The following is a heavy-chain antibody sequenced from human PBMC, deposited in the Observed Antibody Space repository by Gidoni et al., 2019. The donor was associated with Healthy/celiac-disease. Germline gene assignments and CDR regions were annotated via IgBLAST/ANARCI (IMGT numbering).Heavy chain of an antibody. J-gene: IGHJ6*02. V-gene: IGHV3-30*18. CDR1: GFTFSSYG. Sequence: QVQLVESGGGVVQPGRSLRLSCAASGFTFSSYGLHWVRQAPGKRLAWVAVISDDGSNKYYADSVKGRFTISRDNSKNTLYLQMNSLRAEDTAVYYCANSHYLEWLLNPPYYYGMDVWGQGTTVTVSS. CDR2: ISDDGSNK. D-gene: IGHD3-3*01. CDR3: ANSHYLEWLLNPPYYYGMDV.